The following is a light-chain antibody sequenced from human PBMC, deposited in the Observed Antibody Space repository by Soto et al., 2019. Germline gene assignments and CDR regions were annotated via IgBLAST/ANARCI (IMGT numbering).Light chain of an antibody. CDR1: QHISTY. CDR2: AAS. V-gene: IGKV1-39*01. Sequence: DIKMTQSPASVPSSVGDRVTITFRAGQHISTYLAWYQQKPGKAPKLLIYAASGLQSGVPSRFSGSGSGTDFTLTISSLQPEDFATYYCQQSYSTPPTFGQGTRLENK. CDR3: QQSYSTPPT. J-gene: IGKJ5*01.